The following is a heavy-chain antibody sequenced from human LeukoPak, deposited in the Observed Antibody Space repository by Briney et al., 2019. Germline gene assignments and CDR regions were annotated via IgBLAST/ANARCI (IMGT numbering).Heavy chain of an antibody. J-gene: IGHJ4*02. CDR1: GGSISSSSY. D-gene: IGHD1-7*01. V-gene: IGHV4-39*01. Sequence: PSETLSLTCTVSGGSISSSSYWGWIRQPPGKGLEWLGTIYYAGGTYYSPSLKSRVTISVDTSKNQFSLKLTSVSAADTAVYYCARPRYNWNYYFDYWGQGTLVTVSS. CDR2: IYYAGGT. CDR3: ARPRYNWNYYFDY.